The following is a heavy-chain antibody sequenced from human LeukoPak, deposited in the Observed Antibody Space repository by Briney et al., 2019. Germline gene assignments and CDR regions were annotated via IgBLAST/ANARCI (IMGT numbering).Heavy chain of an antibody. CDR2: IWYDGSNK. V-gene: IGHV3-33*01. J-gene: IGHJ6*02. D-gene: IGHD3-9*01. CDR1: GFTFSSYG. CDR3: ARPQEEAYYDILTGYHYYYGMDV. Sequence: PGRSLRLSCAASGFTFSSYGMHWVRQAPGKGLEWVAVIWYDGSNKYYADSVKGRFTISRDNSKNTLYLQMNSLRAEDTAVYYCARPQEEAYYDILTGYHYYYGMDVWGQGTTVTVSS.